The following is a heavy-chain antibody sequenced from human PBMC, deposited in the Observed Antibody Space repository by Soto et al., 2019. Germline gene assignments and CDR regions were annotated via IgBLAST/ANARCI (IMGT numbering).Heavy chain of an antibody. D-gene: IGHD1-26*01. CDR3: ERDRWELLFDY. CDR1: GCSISSYY. Sequence: SKTLSLTCTVSGCSISSYYWSWIRQPPGKGLEWIGYIYYSGSTNYNPSLKIRVTISVDTSKNQFSLKLSSVTAADTAVYYFERDRWELLFDYWGQGTLVTVSS. J-gene: IGHJ4*02. CDR2: IYYSGST. V-gene: IGHV4-59*01.